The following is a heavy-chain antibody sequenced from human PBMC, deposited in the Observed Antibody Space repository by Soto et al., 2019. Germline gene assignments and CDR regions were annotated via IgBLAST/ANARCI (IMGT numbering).Heavy chain of an antibody. V-gene: IGHV3-66*01. Sequence: EVQLVESRGGLVQPGGSLRLSCAASGFTVSSNYMSWVRQAPGKGLEWVSVIYSGGSTYYADSVKGRFTISRDNSKNTLYLQTNSLRAEDTAVYYCARDKTTVTTWVNAFDIWVQGTMVTDSS. D-gene: IGHD4-17*01. J-gene: IGHJ3*02. CDR1: GFTVSSNY. CDR3: ARDKTTVTTWVNAFDI. CDR2: IYSGGST.